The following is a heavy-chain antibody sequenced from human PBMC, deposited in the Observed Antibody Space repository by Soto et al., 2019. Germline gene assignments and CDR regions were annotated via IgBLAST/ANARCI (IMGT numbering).Heavy chain of an antibody. CDR1: GGSFSGYY. J-gene: IGHJ6*02. CDR3: ARPPLEPDGPSSYYYGMDV. V-gene: IGHV4-34*01. D-gene: IGHD2-2*01. CDR2: INHSGST. Sequence: SETLSLTCAVYGGSFSGYYWSWIRQPPGKGLEWIGEINHSGSTNYNPSLKSRVTISVDTSKNQFSLKLSSVTAADTAVYYCARPPLEPDGPSSYYYGMDVWCQGTTLTVSS.